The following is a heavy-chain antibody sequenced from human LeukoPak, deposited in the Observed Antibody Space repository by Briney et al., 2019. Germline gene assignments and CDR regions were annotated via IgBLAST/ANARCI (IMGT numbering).Heavy chain of an antibody. D-gene: IGHD3-10*01. Sequence: GGSLRLSCAASGFTFSSYAMSWARQAPGKGLEWVSAISGSGGSTYYADSVKGRFTISRDNSKNTLYLQMNSLRAEDTAVYYCAKAPMVRGVTSFDYWGQGTLVTVSS. CDR2: ISGSGGST. J-gene: IGHJ4*02. CDR1: GFTFSSYA. V-gene: IGHV3-23*01. CDR3: AKAPMVRGVTSFDY.